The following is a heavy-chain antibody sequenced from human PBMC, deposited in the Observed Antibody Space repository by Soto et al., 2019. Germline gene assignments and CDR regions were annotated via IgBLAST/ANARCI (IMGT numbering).Heavy chain of an antibody. CDR1: GYSXTXYA. J-gene: IGHJ4*02. CDR3: ARDRHRYYFDY. V-gene: IGHV1-3*01. CDR2: INADNGNT. D-gene: IGHD2-21*01. Sequence: ASVKVSCKDSGYSXTXYAMHWVRQAPGQRLEWMGWINADNGNTKYSQKFQGRVTITTDTSTSTAYMELRSLRSEDTAVYYCARDRHRYYFDYWGQGTLVTVSS.